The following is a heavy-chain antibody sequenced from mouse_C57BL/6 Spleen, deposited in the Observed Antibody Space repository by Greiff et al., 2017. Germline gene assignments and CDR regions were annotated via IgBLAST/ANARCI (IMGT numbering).Heavy chain of an antibody. J-gene: IGHJ1*03. D-gene: IGHD2-1*01. CDR3: ARLYGNYVWDFDV. V-gene: IGHV7-3*01. CDR1: GFTFTDYY. Sequence: EVQVVESGGGLVQPGGSLSLSCAASGFTFTDYYMSWVRQPPGKALEWLGFIRNKANGYTTEYSASVKGRFTISRDNSQIILYLQMNALRAEDSATYYCARLYGNYVWDFDVWGTGTTVTVSS. CDR2: IRNKANGYTT.